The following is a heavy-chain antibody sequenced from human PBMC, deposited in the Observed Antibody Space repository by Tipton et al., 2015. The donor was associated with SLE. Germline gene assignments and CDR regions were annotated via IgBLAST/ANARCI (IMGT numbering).Heavy chain of an antibody. D-gene: IGHD6-13*01. Sequence: LRLSCTVSGASISGREFYWGWIRQPPGKGLEWIGTFSYSGITYYNPSLKSRVTISGHTSKNQFSLRLTSMTDADTALYYCARIRMTAAGTWWFDPWGQGTLVTVSS. J-gene: IGHJ5*02. CDR3: ARIRMTAAGTWWFDP. CDR2: FSYSGIT. V-gene: IGHV4-39*07. CDR1: GASISGREFY.